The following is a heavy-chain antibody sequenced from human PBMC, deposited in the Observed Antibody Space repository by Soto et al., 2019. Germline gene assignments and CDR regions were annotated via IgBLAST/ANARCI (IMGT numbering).Heavy chain of an antibody. Sequence: PSETLSLTCTVSGGSISSSSYYWGWIRQPPGKGLEWIGSIYYSGSTYYNPSLKSRVTISVDTSKNQFSLKLSSVTAADTAVYYCARGWYGYYYGMDVWGQGTTVTVSS. V-gene: IGHV4-39*01. J-gene: IGHJ6*02. CDR2: IYYSGST. D-gene: IGHD6-19*01. CDR3: ARGWYGYYYGMDV. CDR1: GGSISSSSYY.